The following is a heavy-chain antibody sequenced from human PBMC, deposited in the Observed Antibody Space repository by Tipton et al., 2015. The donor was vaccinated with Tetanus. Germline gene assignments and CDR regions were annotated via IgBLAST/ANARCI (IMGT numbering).Heavy chain of an antibody. CDR1: GGSISSGEYY. J-gene: IGHJ4*02. D-gene: IGHD5-18*01. Sequence: TLSLTCNVSGGSISSGEYYSTWIRRHPGKCLEWIGSIHYSGDTHTHPSLKSRVTMSVDTSTNQFSLKLHFVKAADSAIYYCAREPGFIYGFKYGGQEILVTFSS. V-gene: IGHV4-31*03. CDR2: IHYSGDT. CDR3: AREPGFIYGFKY.